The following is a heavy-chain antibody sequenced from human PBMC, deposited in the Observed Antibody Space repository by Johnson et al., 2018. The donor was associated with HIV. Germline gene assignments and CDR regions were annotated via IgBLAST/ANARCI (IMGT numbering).Heavy chain of an antibody. CDR1: GFTFSSYW. CDR2: INWNGDSP. CDR3: ARGRSLRSVAGDDAFDI. J-gene: IGHJ3*02. V-gene: IGHV3-20*04. D-gene: IGHD6-19*01. Sequence: VQLVESGGGLVQPGGSLRLSCAASGFTFSSYWMHWVRQAPGKGLEWISGINWNGDSPGYADSVKGRFTISRDNAKNSLYLQMNSLRAEDTALYYCARGRSLRSVAGDDAFDIWGQGTMVTVSS.